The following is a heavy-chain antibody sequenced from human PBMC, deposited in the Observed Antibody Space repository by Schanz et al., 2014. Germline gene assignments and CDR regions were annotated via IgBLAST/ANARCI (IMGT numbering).Heavy chain of an antibody. CDR3: AKDAENTAMITDYFDY. J-gene: IGHJ4*02. CDR1: GFSFGNYG. Sequence: EVQLLESGGGLVQPGGSLRLSCEASGFSFGNYGMSWVRQAPGKGLEWVSGFDAHDGRAYYADSAKGRFTISRDNSKSTLYVEINSLRVEDPAVYYCAKDAENTAMITDYFDYWGQGTLVTVSS. CDR2: FDAHDGRA. V-gene: IGHV3-23*01. D-gene: IGHD5-18*01.